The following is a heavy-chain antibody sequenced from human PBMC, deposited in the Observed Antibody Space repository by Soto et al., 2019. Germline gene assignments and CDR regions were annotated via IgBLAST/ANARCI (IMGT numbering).Heavy chain of an antibody. J-gene: IGHJ4*02. V-gene: IGHV1-69*01. CDR2: IIPIFGTA. CDR1: GGTFSSYA. Sequence: QVQLVQSGAEVKKPGSSVKVSCKASGGTFSSYAISWVRQAPGQGLEWMGGIIPIFGTANYAQKFQGRVTSTADESKSTAYMELSSLRSEDTAVYYCARDLLPSGYSQTPDYWGQGTLVPVSS. D-gene: IGHD5-12*01. CDR3: ARDLLPSGYSQTPDY.